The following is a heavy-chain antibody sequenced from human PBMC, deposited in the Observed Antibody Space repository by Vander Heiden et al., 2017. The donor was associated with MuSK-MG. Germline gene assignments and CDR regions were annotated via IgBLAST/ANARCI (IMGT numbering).Heavy chain of an antibody. CDR3: TKEGDVRVSTRTDY. D-gene: IGHD3-16*01. CDR2: VSFNGHVQ. V-gene: IGHV3-30*18. Sequence: QVQLVESGGGVVQPGGSLGPSWAASGFTVRDYGMPWVPTAPGKGLEWVAVVSFNGHVQYYADSVKGRFSISRDNSQNTLYLQMNSLITDDTAVYYCTKEGDVRVSTRTDYWGQGTLVTVSS. J-gene: IGHJ4*02. CDR1: GFTVRDYG.